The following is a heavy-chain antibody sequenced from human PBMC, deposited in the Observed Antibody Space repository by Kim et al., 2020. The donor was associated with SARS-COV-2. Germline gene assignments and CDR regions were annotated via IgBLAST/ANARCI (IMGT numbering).Heavy chain of an antibody. D-gene: IGHD3-10*01. Sequence: SETLSLTCAVYGGSFSGYYWSWIRQPPGKGLEWIGEINHSGSTNYNPSLKSRVTISVDTSKNQFSLKLSSVTAADTAVYYCAHNGYYYGSGSYYTKGYGMDVWGQGTTVTVSS. J-gene: IGHJ6*02. CDR1: GGSFSGYY. CDR3: AHNGYYYGSGSYYTKGYGMDV. CDR2: INHSGST. V-gene: IGHV4-34*01.